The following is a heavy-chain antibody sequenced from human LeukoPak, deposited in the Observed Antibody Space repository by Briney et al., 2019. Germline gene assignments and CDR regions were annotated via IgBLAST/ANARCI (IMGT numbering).Heavy chain of an antibody. CDR3: AFGNAFDV. J-gene: IGHJ3*01. Sequence: GGSLRLSCAASGLPFSISWVSWVRQAPGKGLQCVGNIKPDGSETFYVDSVRGRFTISRDNARNLLFLQMNSLRVDDTAVYYCAFGNAFDVWGRGTMVTVSS. D-gene: IGHD2-15*01. V-gene: IGHV3-7*01. CDR2: IKPDGSET. CDR1: GLPFSISW.